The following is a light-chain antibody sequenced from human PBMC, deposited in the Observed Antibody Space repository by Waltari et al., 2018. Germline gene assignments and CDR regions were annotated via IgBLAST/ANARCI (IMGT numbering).Light chain of an antibody. Sequence: EIVLTQSPGTLSLSPGGRATLSCRASQIVSNNYLAWYQQKPGQAPRLLIHGASRRPAGIPDRFSGSGSGTDFTLTISRLEPEDFAVYYCQQYGSSPLTFGGGTKVEIK. CDR1: QIVSNNY. V-gene: IGKV3-20*01. CDR3: QQYGSSPLT. J-gene: IGKJ4*01. CDR2: GAS.